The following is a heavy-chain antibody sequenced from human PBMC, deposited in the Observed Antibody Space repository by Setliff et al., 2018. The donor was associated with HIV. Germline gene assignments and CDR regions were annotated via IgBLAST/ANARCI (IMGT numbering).Heavy chain of an antibody. CDR2: INSDGSGT. V-gene: IGHV3-74*01. CDR3: ARNFDFWSGYLDY. J-gene: IGHJ4*02. D-gene: IGHD3-3*01. Sequence: GGSLRLSCAASGFTFSSYWMHWVRQAPGKGLVWVSRINSDGSGTGYADSVKGRFTISSDNAKNTLYLQMNSLRAEDTAVYYCARNFDFWSGYLDYWGQGTLVTVSS. CDR1: GFTFSSYW.